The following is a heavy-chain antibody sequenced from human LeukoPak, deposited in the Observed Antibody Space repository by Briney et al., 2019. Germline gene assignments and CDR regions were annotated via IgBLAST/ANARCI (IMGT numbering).Heavy chain of an antibody. D-gene: IGHD5-12*01. J-gene: IGHJ4*02. CDR3: ARSLSSGYDAYY. CDR1: GGSISSYY. Sequence: SETLSLTCTVSGGSISSYYWSWIRQPPGKGLEWIGYIYYSGSTNYNPSLKRRVTISVDTSKNQFSLKLSSVTAADTAVYYCARSLSSGYDAYYWGQGTLVTVSS. CDR2: IYYSGST. V-gene: IGHV4-59*08.